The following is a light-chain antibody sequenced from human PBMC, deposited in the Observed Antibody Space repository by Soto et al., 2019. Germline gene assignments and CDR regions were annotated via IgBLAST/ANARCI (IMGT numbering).Light chain of an antibody. V-gene: IGKV1-5*01. CDR2: DAS. CDR1: QNINNW. J-gene: IGKJ1*01. CDR3: QHMRT. Sequence: GDRVTITCRASQNINNWIAWYQQKPGKAPKFLIYDASTLESGVPSRFSGSGFGTEFSITISSLQPDDFGSYYCQHMRTFGQGTKVDIK.